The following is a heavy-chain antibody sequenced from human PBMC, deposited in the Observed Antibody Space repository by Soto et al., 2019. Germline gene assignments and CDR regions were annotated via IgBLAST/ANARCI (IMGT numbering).Heavy chain of an antibody. J-gene: IGHJ3*02. V-gene: IGHV3-23*01. D-gene: IGHD4-17*01. CDR3: AKDYEGERVTNDAFDI. CDR2: ISGSGGST. Sequence: GGSLRLSCAASGFTFSSYAMSWVRQAPGKGLEWVSAISGSGGSTYYADSVKGRFTISRDNSKNTLYLQMNSLRAEDTAVYYCAKDYEGERVTNDAFDIWGQGTMVTVSS. CDR1: GFTFSSYA.